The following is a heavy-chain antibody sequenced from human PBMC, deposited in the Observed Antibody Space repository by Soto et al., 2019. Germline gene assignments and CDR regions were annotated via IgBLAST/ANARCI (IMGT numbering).Heavy chain of an antibody. CDR3: ARHLDGAEGGYDFWSGYYIGVIDDI. Sequence: SETLSLTCAVSGGSISSGGYSWSWIRQPPGKGLEWIGYIYHSGSTYYNPSLKSRVTISVDRSKNQFSLKLSSVTAADTAVYYCARHLDGAEGGYDFWSGYYIGVIDDIWGQGTMVTVSS. V-gene: IGHV4-30-2*01. J-gene: IGHJ3*02. CDR2: IYHSGST. D-gene: IGHD3-3*01. CDR1: GGSISSGGYS.